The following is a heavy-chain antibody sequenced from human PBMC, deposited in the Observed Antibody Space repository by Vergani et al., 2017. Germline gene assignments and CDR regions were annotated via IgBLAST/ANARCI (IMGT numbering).Heavy chain of an antibody. CDR1: GGSISSSSYY. Sequence: QLQLQESGPGLVKPSETLSLTCTVPGGSISSSSYYWGGIRKPPGKGLEWIGSIYYSGSPYYNPSLKSRVTISVDTSKNHFSLKLSSVTAADTAVYYCARNYDSSGYYPYYFDYWGQGTLVTVSS. J-gene: IGHJ4*02. V-gene: IGHV4-39*07. D-gene: IGHD3-22*01. CDR2: IYYSGSP. CDR3: ARNYDSSGYYPYYFDY.